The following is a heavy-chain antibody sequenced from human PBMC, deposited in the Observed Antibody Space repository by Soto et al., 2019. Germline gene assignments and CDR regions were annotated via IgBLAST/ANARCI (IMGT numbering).Heavy chain of an antibody. D-gene: IGHD6-6*01. CDR2: IYDSGST. J-gene: IGHJ4*01. V-gene: IGHV4-59*01. CDR3: AAPPRY. CDR1: GGSISSYY. Sequence: QVQLQESGPGLVKPSETLSLTCTVSGGSISSYYWSWIRQPPRKGLECIGYIYDSGSTNYNPSLNSXLALSVDTSNNQFSLKLTSVTAADTAVYYCAAPPRYWGQGTLVTVSS.